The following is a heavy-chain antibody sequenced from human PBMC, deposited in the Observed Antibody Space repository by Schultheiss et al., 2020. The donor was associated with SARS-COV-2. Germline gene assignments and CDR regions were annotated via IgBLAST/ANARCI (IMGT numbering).Heavy chain of an antibody. J-gene: IGHJ6*02. D-gene: IGHD3-3*01. CDR2: ISSGGTTM. V-gene: IGHV3-11*04. CDR1: GFTFSDYY. Sequence: GESLKISCAASGFTFSDYYMSWIRQAPGKGLEWISYISSGGTTMYYADSVKGRFTISRDNSKNTLYLQMNSLRAEDTAVYYCAKDPTYYDFWSGYMVTRDYYYYGMDVWGQGTTVTVSS. CDR3: AKDPTYYDFWSGYMVTRDYYYYGMDV.